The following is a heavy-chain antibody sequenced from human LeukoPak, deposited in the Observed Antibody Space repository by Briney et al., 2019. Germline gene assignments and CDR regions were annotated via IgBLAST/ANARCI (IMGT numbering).Heavy chain of an antibody. CDR2: ITSSGATT. CDR1: GFTISTYA. J-gene: IGHJ4*02. Sequence: GGSLRLSCAASGFTISTYAMTWVRQAPGKGLERVSSITSSGATTYYADSVKGRFTISRDISKNTLYLQMNSLTAEDSAVYYCAKEFIAGDGHVDCDSWGQGTLVTVSS. V-gene: IGHV3-23*01. CDR3: AKEFIAGDGHVDCDS. D-gene: IGHD5-24*01.